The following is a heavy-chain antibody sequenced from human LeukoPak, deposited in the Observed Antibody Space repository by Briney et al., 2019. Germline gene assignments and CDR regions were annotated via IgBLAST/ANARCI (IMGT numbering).Heavy chain of an antibody. CDR2: INHSGST. CDR3: ARATYYYDSSGYFPDFDY. D-gene: IGHD3-22*01. CDR1: GGSFSGYY. J-gene: IGHJ4*02. Sequence: PSETLSLTCAVYGGSFSGYYWSWIRQPPGKGLEWIGEINHSGSTNYNPSLKSRVTISVDTSKNQFSLKLSSVTAADTAVYYCARATYYYDSSGYFPDFDYWGQGTLVTVSS. V-gene: IGHV4-34*01.